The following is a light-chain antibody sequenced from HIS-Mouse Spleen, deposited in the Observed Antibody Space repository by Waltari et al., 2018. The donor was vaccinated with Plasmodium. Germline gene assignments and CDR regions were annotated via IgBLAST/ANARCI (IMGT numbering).Light chain of an antibody. CDR3: QSADSSGTPNWV. CDR2: KDS. Sequence: SYELTQPPSVSVSPGQTARITCPGDAFPTPYASWYQQKPGQAPVLVIYKDSERPSGIPERFSGSSSGTTVTLTISGVQAEDEADYYCQSADSSGTPNWVFGGGTKLTVL. V-gene: IGLV3-25*03. CDR1: AFPTPY. J-gene: IGLJ3*02.